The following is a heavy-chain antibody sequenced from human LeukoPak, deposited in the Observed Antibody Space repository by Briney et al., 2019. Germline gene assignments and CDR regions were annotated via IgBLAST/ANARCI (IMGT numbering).Heavy chain of an antibody. V-gene: IGHV3-7*05. CDR3: ARASDPWLQLT. CDR1: GFTFCNYW. CDR2: IKQDGSGK. Sequence: GALRLSCAASGFTFCNYWMNWVRQASGEGLEGVGNIKQDGSGKRYADSVRGRFSISRDNAQTSLYLQMNSLRAEDTAVYYCARASDPWLQLTWGQGTLVTVSS. J-gene: IGHJ5*02. D-gene: IGHD5-24*01.